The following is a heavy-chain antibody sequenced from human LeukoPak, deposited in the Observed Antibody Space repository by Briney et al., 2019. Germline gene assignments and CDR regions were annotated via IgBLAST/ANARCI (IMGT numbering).Heavy chain of an antibody. J-gene: IGHJ4*02. V-gene: IGHV3-23*01. Sequence: GGSLRLSCAASGFTFSSYAMSWVRQAPGKGLEWISSIGGSGGGTYYADSVKGRFTISRDNSKNTLYLQMNSLRAEDTAVYYCAKKRCXDTSGSPDYWGQGTLVTVSS. D-gene: IGHD3-22*01. CDR2: IGGSGGGT. CDR1: GFTFSSYA. CDR3: AKKRCXDTSGSPDY.